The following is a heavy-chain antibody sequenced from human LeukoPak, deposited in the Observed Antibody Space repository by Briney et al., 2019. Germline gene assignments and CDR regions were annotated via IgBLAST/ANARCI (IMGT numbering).Heavy chain of an antibody. CDR3: ARHSPVVAFDI. CDR2: IYSGGST. CDR1: GFTVSSNY. Sequence: GGSLRLSCAASGFTVSSNYMSWVRQAPGKGLEWVSVIYSGGSTYYADSVKGRFTISRDNSKNTLYLQMNSLRAEDTAVYYCARHSPVVAFDIWGQGTMVTVSS. J-gene: IGHJ3*02. V-gene: IGHV3-53*01.